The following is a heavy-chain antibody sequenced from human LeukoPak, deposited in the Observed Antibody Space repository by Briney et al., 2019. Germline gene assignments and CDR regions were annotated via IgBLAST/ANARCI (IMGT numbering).Heavy chain of an antibody. CDR1: GFTFSSYS. CDR2: ISTSSSYI. CDR3: AKDINWASFES. V-gene: IGHV3-21*04. D-gene: IGHD7-27*01. J-gene: IGHJ4*02. Sequence: GGSLRLSCAASGFTFSSYSLNWVRQAPGKGLEWVSSISTSSSYIYYADSVKGRFTTSRGNSKNTLYLQMNSLRAEDTALYYCAKDINWASFESWGQGTLVTVSS.